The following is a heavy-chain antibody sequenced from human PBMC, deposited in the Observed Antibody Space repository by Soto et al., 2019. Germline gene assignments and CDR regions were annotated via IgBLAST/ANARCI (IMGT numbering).Heavy chain of an antibody. D-gene: IGHD3-10*01. CDR1: GFTFTTFS. Sequence: GGSLRLSCAASGFTFTTFSMNLVRQAPGKGLEWVSSLSSSGGSIYYADSVKGRFTISRDNARNSVFLQLNSLRAEDTAIYYCARGYYGSGSYYKTYYFDYWGQGTLVTVSS. CDR2: LSSSGGSI. J-gene: IGHJ4*02. CDR3: ARGYYGSGSYYKTYYFDY. V-gene: IGHV3-21*01.